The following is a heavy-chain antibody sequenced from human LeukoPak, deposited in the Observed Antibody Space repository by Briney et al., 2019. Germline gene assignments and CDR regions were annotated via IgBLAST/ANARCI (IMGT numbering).Heavy chain of an antibody. V-gene: IGHV3-23*01. D-gene: IGHD4/OR15-4a*01. Sequence: GGSLRLSCAASGFTFSSYEMNWVRQAPGKGLEWVSAISGSGGSTYYADSVKGRFTISRDNSKNTLYLQMNSLRAEDTAVYYCAKDRHRMVVTNFDSWGQGTLVTVSS. CDR1: GFTFSSYE. CDR3: AKDRHRMVVTNFDS. CDR2: ISGSGGST. J-gene: IGHJ4*02.